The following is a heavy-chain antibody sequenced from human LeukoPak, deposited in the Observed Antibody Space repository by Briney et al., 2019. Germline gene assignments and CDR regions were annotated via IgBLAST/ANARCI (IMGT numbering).Heavy chain of an antibody. D-gene: IGHD5-18*01. V-gene: IGHV1-46*01. J-gene: IGHJ6*03. Sequence: ASVKVSCKTSGYTFTSYYMHWVRQAPGQGLEWMGIINPSGGSTSYAQKFQGRVTMTRDTSISTAYMELSRLRSDDTAVYYCARVWIHDAYYYMDVWGKGTTVTISS. CDR1: GYTFTSYY. CDR2: INPSGGST. CDR3: ARVWIHDAYYYMDV.